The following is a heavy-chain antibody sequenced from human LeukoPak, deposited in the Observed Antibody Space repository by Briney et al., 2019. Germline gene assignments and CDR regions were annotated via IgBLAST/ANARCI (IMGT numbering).Heavy chain of an antibody. CDR1: GLTFSSYA. Sequence: PGGSLRLSCAATGLTFSSYAMSWVRQAPGKGLGWVSAISGSGGSTYYADSVKGRFTISRDNSKNTLYMQMNSLGAEDTAVYYCAKRAPMVRGRTDYQYGMDVWGQGTTVTVSS. CDR3: AKRAPMVRGRTDYQYGMDV. CDR2: ISGSGGST. J-gene: IGHJ6*02. V-gene: IGHV3-23*01. D-gene: IGHD3-10*01.